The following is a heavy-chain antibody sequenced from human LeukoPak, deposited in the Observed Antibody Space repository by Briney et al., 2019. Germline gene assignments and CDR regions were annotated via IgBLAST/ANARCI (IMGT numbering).Heavy chain of an antibody. Sequence: ASVKVSCKASGYTFTGYYMHWVRQAPGQGLEWMGRINPNSGGTNYAQKFQGRVTMTRDTSISTAYMELSSLRSEDTAVYYCARDKVKQWPNYAFDIWGQGTMVTVSS. CDR3: ARDKVKQWPNYAFDI. V-gene: IGHV1-2*06. CDR1: GYTFTGYY. J-gene: IGHJ3*02. D-gene: IGHD6-19*01. CDR2: INPNSGGT.